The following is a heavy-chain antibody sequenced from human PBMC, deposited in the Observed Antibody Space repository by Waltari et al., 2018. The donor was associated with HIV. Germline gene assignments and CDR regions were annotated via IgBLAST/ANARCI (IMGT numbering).Heavy chain of an antibody. CDR2: FSCDGGST. D-gene: IGHD6-19*01. Sequence: VQLVASGGGVVQPGTSLRLSCAASGFTFTKYGMHWVRQAPGKGLGWVSLFSCDGGSTEYEDSVKGRFTISRDNIKNSLYLQMNSLRAEDTALYYCAKDIGPVAVAGYFDYWGQGTLVTVSS. V-gene: IGHV3-43D*04. CDR3: AKDIGPVAVAGYFDY. CDR1: GFTFTKYG. J-gene: IGHJ4*02.